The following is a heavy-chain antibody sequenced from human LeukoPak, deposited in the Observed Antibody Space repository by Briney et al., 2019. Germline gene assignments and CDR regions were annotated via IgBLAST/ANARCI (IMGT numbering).Heavy chain of an antibody. CDR2: IYYSGST. CDR3: ARAPPTTHTEYYFDY. Sequence: SQTLSLTCTVSGGSISSGDYYWSWIRQPPGKGLEWIGYIYYSGSTYYNPSLKSRVTISVDTSKNQFSLKLSSVTAADTAVYYCARAPPTTHTEYYFDYWGQGTLVTVSS. D-gene: IGHD5-18*01. V-gene: IGHV4-30-4*01. J-gene: IGHJ4*02. CDR1: GGSISSGDYY.